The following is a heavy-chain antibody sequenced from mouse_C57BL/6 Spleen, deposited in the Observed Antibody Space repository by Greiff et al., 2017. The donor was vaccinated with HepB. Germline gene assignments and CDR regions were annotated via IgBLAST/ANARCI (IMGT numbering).Heavy chain of an antibody. V-gene: IGHV1-26*01. CDR2: INPNNGGT. CDR3: ARSGYYYGSPYFDY. CDR1: GYTFTDYY. D-gene: IGHD1-1*01. J-gene: IGHJ2*01. Sequence: VQLQQSGPELVKPGASVKISCKASGYTFTDYYMNWVKQSHGKSLEWIGDINPNNGGTSYNQKFKGKATLTVDKSSSSAYMELRSLTSEDSAVYYCARSGYYYGSPYFDYWGQGTTLTVSS.